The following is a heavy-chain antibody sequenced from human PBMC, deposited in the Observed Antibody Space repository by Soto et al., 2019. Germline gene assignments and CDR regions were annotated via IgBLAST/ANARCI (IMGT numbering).Heavy chain of an antibody. CDR2: IYFSGST. V-gene: IGHV4-31*03. CDR1: GGSIRSGDHY. CDR3: ARWQGYTYGDY. J-gene: IGHJ4*02. Sequence: QVQLQESGPGLVKPSQTLSLTCTVSGGSIRSGDHYWTWIRQHPGKGLEYIGYIYFSGSTYYHPSLTSRVTTSIDTSATQFSLRLRSVTAADTAVYYCARWQGYTYGDYWGQGTLVTVSA. D-gene: IGHD5-18*01.